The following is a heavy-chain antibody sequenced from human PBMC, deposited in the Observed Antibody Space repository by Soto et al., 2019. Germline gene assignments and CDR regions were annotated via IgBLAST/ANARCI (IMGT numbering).Heavy chain of an antibody. CDR2: IYHTGST. Sequence: PWENLAITCTVYGETVSSYAYYWSWIRQPPGKGLEWIGNIYHTGSTYYSPSLKSRVDISLDKSKNQFSLWLSSVTAADTAVYYCARFRVSGSNWSQYDY. CDR3: ARFRVSGSNWSQYDY. D-gene: IGHD6-13*01. V-gene: IGHV4-31*03. CDR1: GETVSSYAYY. J-gene: IGHJ4*01.